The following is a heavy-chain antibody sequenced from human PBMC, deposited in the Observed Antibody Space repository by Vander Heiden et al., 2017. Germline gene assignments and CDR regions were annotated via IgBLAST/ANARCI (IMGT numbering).Heavy chain of an antibody. CDR1: GFTFSSYG. D-gene: IGHD2-2*01. CDR2: IWYDGRNK. J-gene: IGHJ3*02. V-gene: IGHV3-33*01. Sequence: QVQLVESGGGVVQPGRSLRLSCAASGFTFSSYGMHWVGQAPGKGLEWVAVIWYDGRNKYYADSVKGRFTISRDNSKNTLYLQMNSLRAEDTAVYYCARDRGYCSSTSCLDDAFDIWGQGTMVTVSS. CDR3: ARDRGYCSSTSCLDDAFDI.